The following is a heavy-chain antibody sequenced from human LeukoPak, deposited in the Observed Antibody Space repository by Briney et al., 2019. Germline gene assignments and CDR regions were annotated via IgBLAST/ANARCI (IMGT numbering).Heavy chain of an antibody. V-gene: IGHV3-13*01. CDR3: ARDVTPIGLWYFDV. CDR2: IGVGGDT. J-gene: IGHJ2*01. CDR1: GFSFSNYD. D-gene: IGHD2-21*02. Sequence: GGSLRLSCAASGFSFSNYDMHWVRQTAGKGLEWVSGIGVGGDTYYQESVKGRFIISRDNAENSLYLQMDSLGAGDTAVYFCARDVTPIGLWYFDVWGRGTLVTVSS.